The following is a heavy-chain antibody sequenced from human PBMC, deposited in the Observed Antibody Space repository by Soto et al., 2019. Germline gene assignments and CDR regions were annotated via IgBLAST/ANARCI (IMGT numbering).Heavy chain of an antibody. CDR3: ARIGCKEPAPPRCEADYYYYYGMDV. J-gene: IGHJ6*02. Sequence: ASVKAFSKASGGNFSSYAISWVLQAPGQELEWRGGITPNFGPANSAQKFQGRVTITADKSTSTAYLELSSLRSEDTAVYYCARIGCKEPAPPRCEADYYYYYGMDVWDQGTTVAISS. CDR1: GGNFSSYA. CDR2: ITPNFGPA. V-gene: IGHV1-69*06. D-gene: IGHD6-6*01.